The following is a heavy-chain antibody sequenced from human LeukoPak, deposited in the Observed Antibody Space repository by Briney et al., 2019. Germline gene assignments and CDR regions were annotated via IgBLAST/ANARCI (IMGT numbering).Heavy chain of an antibody. CDR1: GFTFSSYM. CDR3: ARSLTTLTYEGY. J-gene: IGHJ4*02. D-gene: IGHD1-1*01. V-gene: IGHV3-21*01. CDR2: INSGSTYT. Sequence: GGSLRLSCAASGFTFSSYMMNWVRQAPGKGLEWVSSINSGSTYTYYTESVKGRFTVSRDNAKNSLFLQMNSLRAEDTAVYYCARSLTTLTYEGYWGQGTLVTVSS.